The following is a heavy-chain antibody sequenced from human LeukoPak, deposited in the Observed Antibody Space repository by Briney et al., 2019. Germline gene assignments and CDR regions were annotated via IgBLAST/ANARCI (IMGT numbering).Heavy chain of an antibody. J-gene: IGHJ4*02. CDR2: VNHSGST. Sequence: PSETLSLTCTVSGGSIDSFYWSWIRQPPGKGLEWIGEVNHSGSTSYNPSLESRVSISIDTSKKQFSLELSSVTAADTAVYYCARGRGYNSASYWGQGTLVTVSS. D-gene: IGHD5-18*01. V-gene: IGHV4-34*01. CDR3: ARGRGYNSASY. CDR1: GGSIDSFY.